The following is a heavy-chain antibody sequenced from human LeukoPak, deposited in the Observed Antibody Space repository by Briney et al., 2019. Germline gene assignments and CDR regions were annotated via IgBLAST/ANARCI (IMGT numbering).Heavy chain of an antibody. J-gene: IGHJ5*02. CDR1: GGSISSYY. CDR3: ARHRYAESSLDP. D-gene: IGHD3-10*01. Sequence: SETLSLTCTVSGGSISSYYWSWIRQPPGKGLEWIGYIYYSGSTNYNPSLKSRVTISVDTSKNQFSLKLSSVTAADTAVYYCARHRYAESSLDPWGQGTLVTVSS. CDR2: IYYSGST. V-gene: IGHV4-59*08.